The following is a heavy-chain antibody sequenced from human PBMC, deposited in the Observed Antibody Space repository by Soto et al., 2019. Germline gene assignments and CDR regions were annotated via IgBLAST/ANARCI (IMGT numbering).Heavy chain of an antibody. J-gene: IGHJ4*02. CDR1: GFTFTTYA. V-gene: IGHV3-23*01. CDR2: ISVRGDST. Sequence: GGSLRLSCAASGFTFTTYAMSWVRQAPGKGLEWASTISVRGDSTYYADSVKGRFAVSRDNSKNTIYLQMNSLRAEDTAIYYCATLHLPSCSGGTCNPFDFWGQGTRVTVSS. CDR3: ATLHLPSCSGGTCNPFDF. D-gene: IGHD2-15*01.